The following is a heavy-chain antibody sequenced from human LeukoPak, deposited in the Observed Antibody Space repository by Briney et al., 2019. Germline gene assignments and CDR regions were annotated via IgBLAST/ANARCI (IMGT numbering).Heavy chain of an antibody. CDR3: ARGGTYSFDY. D-gene: IGHD1-26*01. V-gene: IGHV3-74*01. Sequence: TGGSLRLSCAASGFTFSNYWMHWVRQAPGKGLVWVSRVHSDGRSTTYADSVKGRFTISRDNAKNTLYLQTNSLRVEDTAVYYCARGGTYSFDYWGRGTLVTVSS. CDR2: VHSDGRST. J-gene: IGHJ4*02. CDR1: GFTFSNYW.